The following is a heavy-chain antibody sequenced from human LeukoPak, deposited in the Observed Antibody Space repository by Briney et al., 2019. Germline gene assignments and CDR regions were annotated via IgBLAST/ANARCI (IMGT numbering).Heavy chain of an antibody. Sequence: SETLSLTCTVSGGSISSYYWTWIRQHPGKGLEWIGYISYSGSTYYNPSLQSRVTISVDTSKNQFSLKLSSVTAADTAVYYCASRRDEAWFDPWGQGTLVTVSS. CDR1: GGSISSYY. J-gene: IGHJ5*02. CDR3: ASRRDEAWFDP. V-gene: IGHV4-59*06. CDR2: ISYSGST. D-gene: IGHD5-24*01.